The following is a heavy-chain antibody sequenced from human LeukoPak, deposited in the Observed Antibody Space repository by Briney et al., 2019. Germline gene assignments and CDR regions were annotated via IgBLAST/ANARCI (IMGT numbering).Heavy chain of an antibody. CDR2: IYYSGST. Sequence: SETLSLTCTVSGGSNSSYYWSWLRQPPGKGLEWIGYIYYSGSTNYNPSLKSRVTISVDTSKNQFSLKLSSVTAADTAVYYCAREGLIWGAFDIWGQGTMVTVSS. V-gene: IGHV4-59*01. CDR1: GGSNSSYY. CDR3: AREGLIWGAFDI. J-gene: IGHJ3*02. D-gene: IGHD2-8*01.